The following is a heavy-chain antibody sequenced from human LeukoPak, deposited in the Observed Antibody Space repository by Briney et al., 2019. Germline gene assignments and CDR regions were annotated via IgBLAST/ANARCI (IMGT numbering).Heavy chain of an antibody. D-gene: IGHD1-20*01. CDR1: RFTLSNYA. V-gene: IGHV3-23*01. CDR2: LSGSGRYT. Sequence: GGSLRLSCTASRFTLSNYAMSWVRQAPGKGLEWVSSLSGSGRYTYYADSVQGRFSISRDNSKTTLYLQMNSLRAEDTAVYYCAKALTGTKAFDIWGQGTMVTVSS. J-gene: IGHJ3*02. CDR3: AKALTGTKAFDI.